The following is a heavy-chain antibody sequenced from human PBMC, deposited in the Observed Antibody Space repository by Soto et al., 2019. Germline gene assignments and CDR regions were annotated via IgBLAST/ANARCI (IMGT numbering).Heavy chain of an antibody. Sequence: DVQLVESGGGLVQPGGSLRLSCATSGFTFSRYWIHWVHQVPGEGLVWVSRIDGSGTNIDYAESVKGRFTISRDFAKSTVFLQMDSLRAEDTAVYHCVRLGFVGEGDFWGQGILVTVSS. V-gene: IGHV3-74*01. J-gene: IGHJ4*02. CDR2: IDGSGTNI. CDR3: VRLGFVGEGDF. D-gene: IGHD2-21*01. CDR1: GFTFSRYW.